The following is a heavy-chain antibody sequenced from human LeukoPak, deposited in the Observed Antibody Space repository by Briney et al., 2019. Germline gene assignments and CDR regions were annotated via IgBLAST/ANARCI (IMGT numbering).Heavy chain of an antibody. J-gene: IGHJ4*02. CDR3: ARGRGSGVFDY. CDR2: ISSSSSYL. CDR1: GFTFSSYS. Sequence: PGGSLRLSCAASGFTFSSYSMNWVRQAPGKGLEWVSSISSSSSYLYYADSVKGRFTISRDNAKNSLYLQMNSLRAEDTAVYYCARGRGSGVFDYWGQGTLVTVSS. D-gene: IGHD3-10*01. V-gene: IGHV3-21*01.